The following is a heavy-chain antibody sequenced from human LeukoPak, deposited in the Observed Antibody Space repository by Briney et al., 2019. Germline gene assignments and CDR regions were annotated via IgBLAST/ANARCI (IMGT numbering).Heavy chain of an antibody. J-gene: IGHJ4*02. CDR1: GFTFSSYA. CDR3: AKGTDNSGYYPERSFDY. CDR2: ISGSGGST. D-gene: IGHD3-22*01. V-gene: IGHV3-23*01. Sequence: GGSLRLSCAASGFTFSSYAMSWVRRAPGKGLEWVSAISGSGGSTYYADSVKGRFTISRDNSKNTLYLQMNSLRAEDTAVYYCAKGTDNSGYYPERSFDYWGQGTLVTVSS.